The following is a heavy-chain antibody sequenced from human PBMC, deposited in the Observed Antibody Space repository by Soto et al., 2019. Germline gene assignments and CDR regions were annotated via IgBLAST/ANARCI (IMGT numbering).Heavy chain of an antibody. CDR2: ISGYNGNT. Sequence: ASGYTFRSYGISWVRQAPGQGLEWMGWISGYNGNTHYSQKFQGKVTMTTDTSTSTAYMELRNLRSDDTAVYYCAKADSNYAGRFSYYYMDVWGTGTMVTVSS. V-gene: IGHV1-18*01. CDR1: GYTFRSYG. CDR3: AKADSNYAGRFSYYYMDV. J-gene: IGHJ6*03. D-gene: IGHD4-4*01.